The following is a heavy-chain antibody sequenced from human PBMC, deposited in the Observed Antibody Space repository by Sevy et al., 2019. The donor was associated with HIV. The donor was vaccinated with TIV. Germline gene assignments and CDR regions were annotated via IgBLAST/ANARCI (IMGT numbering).Heavy chain of an antibody. Sequence: ASVKVSCKASGYTFTSYGISWVRQAPGQGLEWMGWISAYNGNTNYAQKLQGRVTMTTDTSTSTAYMELRRLRSDDTAVDYCARSSGIVGAPGAFDIWGQGTMVTVSS. CDR1: GYTFTSYG. D-gene: IGHD1-26*01. CDR3: ARSSGIVGAPGAFDI. V-gene: IGHV1-18*01. J-gene: IGHJ3*02. CDR2: ISAYNGNT.